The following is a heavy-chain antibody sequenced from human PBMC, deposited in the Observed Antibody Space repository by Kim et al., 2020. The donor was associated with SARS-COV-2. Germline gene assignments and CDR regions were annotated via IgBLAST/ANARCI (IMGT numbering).Heavy chain of an antibody. CDR1: GYTFTSYG. CDR3: ANSRYYSYGWGGREYYYYGMDV. D-gene: IGHD5-18*01. Sequence: ASVKVSCKASGYTFTSYGISWVRQAPGQGLEWMGWISAYNGNTNYAQKLQGRVTMTTDTSTSTAYMELRSLRSDDTAVYYCANSRYYSYGWGGREYYYYGMDVWGQGTTVTVSS. J-gene: IGHJ6*02. CDR2: ISAYNGNT. V-gene: IGHV1-18*01.